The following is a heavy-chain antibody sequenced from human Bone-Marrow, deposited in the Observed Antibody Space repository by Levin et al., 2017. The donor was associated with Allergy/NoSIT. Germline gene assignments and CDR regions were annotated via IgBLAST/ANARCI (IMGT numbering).Heavy chain of an antibody. V-gene: IGHV3-23*01. J-gene: IGHJ4*02. D-gene: IGHD1-26*01. Sequence: PGGSLRLSCAASGFNLSNYAMNWVRQAPGKGLEWVSTISVGGATTTYADSVKDRFAISRDISKNTLYLQMYSLRAEDTAVYYCAKALLGALYFDYWGLGALVTVSS. CDR1: GFNLSNYA. CDR3: AKALLGALYFDY. CDR2: ISVGGATT.